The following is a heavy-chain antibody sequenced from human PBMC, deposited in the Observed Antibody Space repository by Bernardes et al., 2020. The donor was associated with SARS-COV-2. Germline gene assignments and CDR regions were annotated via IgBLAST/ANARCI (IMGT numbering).Heavy chain of an antibody. CDR2: IYYSGSA. J-gene: IGHJ5*02. CDR3: ARQFLSYDFWSGNYRSNYFDL. Sequence: SETLSLTCSVSGDSIRVTGFYWVWIRQPPGKGLEWIGSIYYSGSAYYNPSLKSRVTIDINTSENQFYLTLTSVSAADTAVYYCARQFLSYDFWSGNYRSNYFDLWGQGKQVTVSS. CDR1: GDSIRVTGFY. V-gene: IGHV4-39*01. D-gene: IGHD3-3*01.